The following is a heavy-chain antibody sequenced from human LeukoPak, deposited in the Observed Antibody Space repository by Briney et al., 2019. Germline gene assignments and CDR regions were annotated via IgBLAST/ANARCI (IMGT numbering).Heavy chain of an antibody. D-gene: IGHD5-18*01. CDR2: INHSGST. CDR3: ARGGGYSQSFDY. Sequence: PSETLSLTCAVYGGSFSGYYWSWIRQPPGEGLEWIGEINHSGSTNYNPSLKSRVTISVDTSKNQFSLKLSSVTAADTAVYYCARGGGYSQSFDYWGQGTLVTVSS. V-gene: IGHV4-34*01. J-gene: IGHJ4*02. CDR1: GGSFSGYY.